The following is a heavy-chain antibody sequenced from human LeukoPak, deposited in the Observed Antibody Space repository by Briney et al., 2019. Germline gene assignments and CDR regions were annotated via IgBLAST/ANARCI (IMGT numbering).Heavy chain of an antibody. CDR3: ARSGVRAPDWYFDL. CDR2: IYTSGST. CDR1: GGSISSYY. J-gene: IGHJ2*01. V-gene: IGHV4-4*07. D-gene: IGHD2-8*01. Sequence: SETLSLTCNVSGGSISSYYWSWIRQPAGKGLEWIGRIYTSGSTNYNPSLKSRVTMSVDTSKNQFSLKLSSVTAADTAVYYCARSGVRAPDWYFDLWGRGTLVTVSS.